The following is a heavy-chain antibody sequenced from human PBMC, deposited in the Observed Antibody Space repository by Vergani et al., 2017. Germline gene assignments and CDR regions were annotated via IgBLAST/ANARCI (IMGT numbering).Heavy chain of an antibody. V-gene: IGHV3-33*08. D-gene: IGHD2-8*01. CDR3: ARDCTSGGCPDNYGMDV. Sequence: VQLLESGGGSAQPGESLRLSCVASGFTFTAHGLNWVRQAPGKGLEWVAGIWHDGSNEKYVDSVQGRFTISRDNSKNTLYLEMESLRVEDTAVYFCARDCTSGGCPDNYGMDVWGQ. J-gene: IGHJ6*02. CDR1: GFTFTAHG. CDR2: IWHDGSNE.